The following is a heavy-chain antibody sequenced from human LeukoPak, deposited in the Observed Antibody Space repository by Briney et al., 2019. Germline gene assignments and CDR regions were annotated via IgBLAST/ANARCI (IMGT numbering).Heavy chain of an antibody. CDR1: GFTFRSYS. V-gene: IGHV3-21*01. Sequence: GGSLRLSCAASGFTFRSYSMNWVRQAPGMGLEWVSSISTSSSHIYYADSVEGRFTISRDNAKNSLYLQMNSLRAEDTAVYYCVRSYYGMDVWGQGTTLSVSS. J-gene: IGHJ6*02. CDR3: VRSYYGMDV. CDR2: ISTSSSHI.